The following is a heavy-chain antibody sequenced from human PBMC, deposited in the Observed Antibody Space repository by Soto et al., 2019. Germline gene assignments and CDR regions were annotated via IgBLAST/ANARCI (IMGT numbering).Heavy chain of an antibody. CDR1: GGPISSGGYY. V-gene: IGHV4-31*03. Sequence: QGQLQESGAGLLKPSQTLSLTCSVSGGPISSGGYYWSWIRQHPGKTLEWIGYIYYSGSTYYNPSLKSRVTISGHTSNNQSSAKLRSVTSACTAVYYCARNRYFDWLAPFAVWGQGTLVTVSS. CDR3: ARNRYFDWLAPFAV. CDR2: IYYSGST. D-gene: IGHD3-9*01. J-gene: IGHJ4*02.